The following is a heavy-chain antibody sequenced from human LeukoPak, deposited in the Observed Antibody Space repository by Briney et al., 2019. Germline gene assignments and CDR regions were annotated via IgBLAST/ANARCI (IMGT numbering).Heavy chain of an antibody. D-gene: IGHD3-22*01. CDR1: GFTFSSYW. CDR3: ARETAYYDSSGYPNY. Sequence: AGGSLRLSCAASGFTFSSYWMSWVRQAPGKGLEGVAVISYDGSNKYYADSVKGRFTISRDNSKNTLYLQMNSLRAEDTAVYYCARETAYYDSSGYPNYWGQGTLVTVSS. V-gene: IGHV3-30*03. CDR2: ISYDGSNK. J-gene: IGHJ4*02.